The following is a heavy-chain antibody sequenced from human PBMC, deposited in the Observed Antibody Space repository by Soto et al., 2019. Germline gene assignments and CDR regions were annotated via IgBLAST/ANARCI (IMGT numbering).Heavy chain of an antibody. CDR1: GGSISSGDYY. J-gene: IGHJ5*02. Sequence: PSETLSLTCTVSGGSISSGDYYWSWIRQPPGKGLEWIGYIYYSGSTYYNPSLKSRVTISVDTSKNQFSLKLSSVTAAGTAVYYCATAPLEGDYDILTGYYNGWFDPWGQGTLVTVSS. CDR2: IYYSGST. V-gene: IGHV4-30-4*01. CDR3: ATAPLEGDYDILTGYYNGWFDP. D-gene: IGHD3-9*01.